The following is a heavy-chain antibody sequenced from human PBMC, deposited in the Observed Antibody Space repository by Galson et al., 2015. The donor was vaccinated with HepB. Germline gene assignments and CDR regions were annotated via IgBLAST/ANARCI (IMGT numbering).Heavy chain of an antibody. CDR2: INPNSGGT. CDR1: GSTFTGYY. D-gene: IGHD6-13*01. Sequence: SVKVSCKASGSTFTGYYMHWVRQAPGQGLEWMGWINPNSGGTNYAQKFQGWVTMTRDTSISTAYMELSRLRSDDTAVYYCARDCGIAAAGVCWFDPWGQGTLVTVSS. V-gene: IGHV1-2*04. CDR3: ARDCGIAAAGVCWFDP. J-gene: IGHJ5*02.